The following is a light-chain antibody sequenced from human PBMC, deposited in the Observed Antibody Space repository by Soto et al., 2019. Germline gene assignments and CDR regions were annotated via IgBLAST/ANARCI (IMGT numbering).Light chain of an antibody. CDR1: RSLSSDY. J-gene: IGKJ1*01. V-gene: IGKV3D-20*02. CDR2: HAS. Sequence: IVLMQSPDTLSLSPGERATLSCRASRSLSSDYLAWYQQKPGQAPRLLFYHASRRATGTPDRFSGSGSGTDFTLTISSLQSEDFAVYYCQQYNNWPPWTFGQGTKVDIK. CDR3: QQYNNWPPWT.